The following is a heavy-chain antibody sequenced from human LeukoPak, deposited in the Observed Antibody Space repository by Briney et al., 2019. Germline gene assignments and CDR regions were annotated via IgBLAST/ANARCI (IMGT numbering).Heavy chain of an antibody. CDR2: INPNSGGT. V-gene: IGHV1-2*02. D-gene: IGHD6-19*01. CDR3: ARDLRKSIFQWLVRGPTLGY. J-gene: IGHJ4*02. Sequence: ASVKVSCKASGYTFTSYYMHWVRQAPGQGLEWMGWINPNSGGTNYAQKFQGRVTMTRDTSISTAYMELSRLRSDDTAVYYCARDLRKSIFQWLVRGPTLGYWGQGTLVTVSS. CDR1: GYTFTSYY.